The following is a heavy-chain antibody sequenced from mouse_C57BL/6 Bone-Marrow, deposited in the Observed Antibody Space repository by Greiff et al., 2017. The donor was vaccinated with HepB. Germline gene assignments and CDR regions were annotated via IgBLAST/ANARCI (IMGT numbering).Heavy chain of an antibody. J-gene: IGHJ2*01. CDR3: ARDRFDGYYFDY. Sequence: EVQRVESGPGLVKPSQSLSLTCSVTGYSITSGYYWNWIRQFPGNKLEWMGYISYDGSNNYNPSLKNRISITRDTSKNQFFLKLNSVTTEDTATYYCARDRFDGYYFDYWGQGTTLTVSS. CDR2: ISYDGSN. D-gene: IGHD2-3*01. V-gene: IGHV3-6*01. CDR1: GYSITSGYY.